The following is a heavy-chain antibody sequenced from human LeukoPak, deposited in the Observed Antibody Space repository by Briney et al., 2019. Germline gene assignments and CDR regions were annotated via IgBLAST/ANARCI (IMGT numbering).Heavy chain of an antibody. CDR1: GFTFSSYG. Sequence: GRSLRLSCAASGFTFSSYGMHWVRQAPGKGLEWVAVISYDGSNKYYADSVKGRFTISRDNSKNTLYLQMNSLRAEDTAVYYCAKAYYGSGSYYYYYYGMDVWGKGTTVTVSS. CDR3: AKAYYGSGSYYYYYYGMDV. D-gene: IGHD3-10*01. J-gene: IGHJ6*04. CDR2: ISYDGSNK. V-gene: IGHV3-30*18.